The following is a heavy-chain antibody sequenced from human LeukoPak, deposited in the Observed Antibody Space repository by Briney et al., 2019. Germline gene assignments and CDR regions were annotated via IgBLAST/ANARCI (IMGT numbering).Heavy chain of an antibody. J-gene: IGHJ3*02. CDR2: IYTSGST. V-gene: IGHV4-4*09. CDR3: ARQPEVLPNAFDI. CDR1: GGSISGYY. D-gene: IGHD3-10*01. Sequence: SETLSLTCTVSGGSISGYYWTWIRQPPGKGLEWIGYIYTSGSTNYNPSLESRVTISLDTSKNQFSPKLTSVTATDTAVYYCARQPEVLPNAFDIWGQGTMVTVSS.